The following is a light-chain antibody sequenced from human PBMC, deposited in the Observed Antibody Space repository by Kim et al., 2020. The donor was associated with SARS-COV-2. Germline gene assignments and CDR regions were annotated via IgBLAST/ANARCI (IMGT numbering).Light chain of an antibody. CDR2: AAS. CDR3: QQLNSYPHT. V-gene: IGKV1-9*01. CDR1: QGISSY. J-gene: IGKJ2*01. Sequence: IQLTQSPSSLSASVGDRVTITCRASQGISSYLAWYQQKPGKAPKLLIYAASTLQSGVPSRFSGSGSGTDFTLTISSLQPEDFETYYCQQLNSYPHTFGQGTKLEI.